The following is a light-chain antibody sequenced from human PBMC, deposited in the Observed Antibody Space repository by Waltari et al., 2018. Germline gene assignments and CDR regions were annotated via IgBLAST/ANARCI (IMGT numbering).Light chain of an antibody. CDR2: DLS. CDR3: QQYHQRPPWT. J-gene: IGKJ1*01. CDR1: QSVTTN. Sequence: ETVLTQSPGILSVSPGERATLSCRASQSVTTNLAWYQQKPGLVPRLLIYDLSTRAAGVPARFSGSGSGTEFTLTISSLQSEDFAVYYCQQYHQRPPWTFGPGTKVEMK. V-gene: IGKV3-15*01.